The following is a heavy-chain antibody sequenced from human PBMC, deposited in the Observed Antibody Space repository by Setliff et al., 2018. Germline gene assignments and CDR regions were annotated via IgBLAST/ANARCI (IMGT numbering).Heavy chain of an antibody. D-gene: IGHD1-26*01. CDR1: GDSISSGDYF. V-gene: IGHV4-30-4*08. CDR3: AREVATSTSSDAFDV. Sequence: SETLSLTCTVSGDSISSGDYFWSWIRQPPGKGLEWIAYIYHSGSDYYNLSLKSRVTMSVDTSKNQFSLHLTSVTAADTAVYYCAREVATSTSSDAFDVWGQGMMVTVSS. CDR2: IYHSGSD. J-gene: IGHJ3*01.